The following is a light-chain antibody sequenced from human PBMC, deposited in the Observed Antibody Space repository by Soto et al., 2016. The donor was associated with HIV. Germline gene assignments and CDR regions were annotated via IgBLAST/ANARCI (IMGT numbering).Light chain of an antibody. CDR1: QDISNY. CDR3: QQYGVT. V-gene: IGKV1-33*01. Sequence: IQMTQSPSSLSASVGDRVTITCQASQDISNYLNWYQQKPGKAPKLLIYDASNLETGVPSRFSGSGSGTDFTFTISSLQPEDIATYYCQQYGVTFGGGTKVEIK. CDR2: DAS. J-gene: IGKJ4*01.